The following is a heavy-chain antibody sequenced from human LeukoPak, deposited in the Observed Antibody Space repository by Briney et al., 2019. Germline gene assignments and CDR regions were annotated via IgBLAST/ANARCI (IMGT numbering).Heavy chain of an antibody. J-gene: IGHJ4*02. CDR1: GGSFSGYY. CDR3: ARTGAIVPIDY. CDR2: INHSGST. Sequence: PSETLSLTCAVYGGSFSGYYWSWIRQPPGKGLEWIGEINHSGSTNYNPSLKSRVTISVDTSKNQFSLKLSSVTAADTAVYYCARTGAIVPIDYWGQGTLVTVSS. V-gene: IGHV4-34*01. D-gene: IGHD1-26*01.